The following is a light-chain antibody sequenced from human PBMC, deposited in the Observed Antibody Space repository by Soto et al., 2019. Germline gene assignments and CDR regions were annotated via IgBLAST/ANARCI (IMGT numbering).Light chain of an antibody. J-gene: IGKJ5*01. CDR1: QGIKSW. CDR2: DAS. CDR3: QQYNSFTIT. Sequence: DIQMTQSPSSLSASVGDRVTITCRASQGIKSWLAWYQQKQDKAPKTXIYDASSLHSGVPSRFSGSAAGTECTLTISSLQPEDFATDYCQQYNSFTITFGQGTRLEIK. V-gene: IGKV1D-16*01.